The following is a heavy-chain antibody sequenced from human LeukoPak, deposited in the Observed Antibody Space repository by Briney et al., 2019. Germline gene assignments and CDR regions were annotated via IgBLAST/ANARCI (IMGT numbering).Heavy chain of an antibody. J-gene: IGHJ4*02. V-gene: IGHV3-30*03. CDR1: GFTFSSYG. CDR2: ISYDGSNK. D-gene: IGHD6-13*01. Sequence: PGRSLRLSCAASGFTFSSYGMHWVRQAPGKGLEWVAVISYDGSNKYYADSVKGRFTISRDNSKNTLYLQMNSLRAEDTAVYYCADSSSWYSLDYWGQGTLVTVSS. CDR3: ADSSSWYSLDY.